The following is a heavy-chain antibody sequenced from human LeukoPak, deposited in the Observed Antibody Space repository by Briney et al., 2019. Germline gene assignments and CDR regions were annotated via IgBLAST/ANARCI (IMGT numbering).Heavy chain of an antibody. CDR3: AKDKKSSGYYVGAFDI. J-gene: IGHJ3*02. CDR1: GFTFDDYA. CDR2: ISWNSGGI. D-gene: IGHD3-22*01. Sequence: PTGGSLRLSCAASGFTFDDYAMHWVRQAPGKGLEWVSGISWNSGGIGYADSVKGRFTISRDNAKNSLYLQMNSLRAEDTALYYCAKDKKSSGYYVGAFDIWGQGTMVTVSS. V-gene: IGHV3-9*01.